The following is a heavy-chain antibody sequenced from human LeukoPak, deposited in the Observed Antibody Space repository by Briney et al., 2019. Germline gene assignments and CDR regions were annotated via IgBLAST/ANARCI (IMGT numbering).Heavy chain of an antibody. V-gene: IGHV4-4*02. J-gene: IGHJ3*02. Sequence: SGTLSLTCAVSGGSISSNNWWGWVRQPPGKGLEWIGYIYDSGSTYYNPSLKSRITISVDTSENRFSLKLSSVTATDTAVYYCARDCSGGSCYGAFDIWGQGTMVTVSS. CDR3: ARDCSGGSCYGAFDI. CDR1: GGSISSNNW. D-gene: IGHD2-15*01. CDR2: IYDSGST.